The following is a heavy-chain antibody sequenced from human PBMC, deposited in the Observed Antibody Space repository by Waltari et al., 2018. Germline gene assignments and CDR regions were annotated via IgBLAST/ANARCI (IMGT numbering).Heavy chain of an antibody. CDR1: GGSISSYY. D-gene: IGHD6-13*01. CDR3: ARVVAAAGKREYYFDY. J-gene: IGHJ4*02. CDR2: IYYSGRT. Sequence: QVQLQESGPGLVKPSETLSLTCTVPGGSISSYYWSWIRQPPGKGLEWIGVIYYSGRTTCYPSLKSRVTISVDTSKNQFSLKLSSVTAADTAVYYCARVVAAAGKREYYFDYWGQGTLVTVSS. V-gene: IGHV4-59*01.